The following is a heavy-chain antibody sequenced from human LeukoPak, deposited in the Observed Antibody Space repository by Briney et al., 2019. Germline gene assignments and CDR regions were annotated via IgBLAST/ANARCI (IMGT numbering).Heavy chain of an antibody. J-gene: IGHJ4*02. Sequence: PSETLSLTCTVSSASISSSPYYWGWIRQSQGKGLEWIGSISYSGTTYYNPSLKSRVTISVDTSKNQFSLKLSSVTAADSAVYYCAANSADYNSLGSSYKVWGQGTLVTVSS. D-gene: IGHD3-10*01. CDR2: ISYSGTT. CDR1: SASISSSPYY. V-gene: IGHV4-39*01. CDR3: AANSADYNSLGSSYKV.